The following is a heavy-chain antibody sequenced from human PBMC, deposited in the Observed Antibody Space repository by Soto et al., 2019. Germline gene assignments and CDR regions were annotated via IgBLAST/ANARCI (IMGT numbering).Heavy chain of an antibody. Sequence: GASVKVSCKASGYTFTSYCISWVRQAPGQGLECMGWISAYNGNTNYAQKLQGRVTMTTDTSTSTAYMELRSLRSDDTAVYYCARGDYYDSSGYYPDDYWGQGTLVTVSS. J-gene: IGHJ4*02. CDR2: ISAYNGNT. D-gene: IGHD3-22*01. V-gene: IGHV1-18*04. CDR1: GYTFTSYC. CDR3: ARGDYYDSSGYYPDDY.